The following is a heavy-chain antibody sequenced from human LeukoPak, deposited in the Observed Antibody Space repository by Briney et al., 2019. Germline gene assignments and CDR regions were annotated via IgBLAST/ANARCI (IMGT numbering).Heavy chain of an antibody. V-gene: IGHV1-69*06. CDR1: GGTFSSYA. D-gene: IGHD3-16*01. J-gene: IGHJ4*02. CDR2: IIPIFGTA. CDR3: ARAGDDYVWGSYYFDY. Sequence: GASVKVSCKASGGTFSSYAISWVRQAPGQGLEWMGGIIPIFGTANYAQKFQGRVTITADKSTSTAYMELSSLRSEDTAVYYCARAGDDYVWGSYYFDYWGQGTLVTVSS.